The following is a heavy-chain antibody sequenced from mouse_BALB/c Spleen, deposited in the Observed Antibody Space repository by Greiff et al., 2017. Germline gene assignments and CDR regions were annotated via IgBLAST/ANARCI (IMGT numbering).Heavy chain of an antibody. V-gene: IGHV1-14*01. D-gene: IGHD2-4*01. CDR2: INPYNDGT. CDR1: GYTFTSYV. J-gene: IGHJ4*01. CDR3: ASDYDPYAMDY. Sequence: VQLQQSGPELVKPGASVKMSCKASGYTFTSYVMHWVKQKPGQGLEWIGYINPYNDGTKYNEKFKGKATLTSDKSSSTAYMELSSLTSEDSAVYYCASDYDPYAMDYWGQGTPVTVSS.